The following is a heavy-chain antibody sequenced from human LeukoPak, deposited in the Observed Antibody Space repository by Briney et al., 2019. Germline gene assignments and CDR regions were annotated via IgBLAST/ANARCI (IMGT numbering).Heavy chain of an antibody. CDR2: ISSSGSTI. V-gene: IGHV3-48*03. Sequence: GGSLRLSCAASGFTFSSYEMNWVRQAPGKGLEWVSYISSSGSTIYYADSVKGRFTISRDNAKNSLYLQMNSLRAEDTAVYYCAAKDIVAVPAPFYYYGMDVWGQGTTVTVSS. CDR3: AAKDIVAVPAPFYYYGMDV. J-gene: IGHJ6*02. CDR1: GFTFSSYE. D-gene: IGHD2-2*01.